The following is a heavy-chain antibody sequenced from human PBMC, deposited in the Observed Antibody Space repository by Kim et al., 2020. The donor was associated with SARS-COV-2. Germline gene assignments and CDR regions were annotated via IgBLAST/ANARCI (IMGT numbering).Heavy chain of an antibody. Sequence: YYVDSVKGRFTIPRDNAKNSLSLQMNSLRAEDTAVYYCARALRYYGMDVWGQGTTVTVSS. D-gene: IGHD3-10*01. J-gene: IGHJ6*02. CDR3: ARALRYYGMDV. V-gene: IGHV3-7*01.